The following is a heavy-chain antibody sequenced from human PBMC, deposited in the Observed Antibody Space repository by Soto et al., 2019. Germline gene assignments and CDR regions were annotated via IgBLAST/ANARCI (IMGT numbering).Heavy chain of an antibody. CDR2: ISYDGSNK. J-gene: IGHJ6*02. CDR3: AKGLWRGYSGYVVSFHYGMDV. V-gene: IGHV3-30*18. D-gene: IGHD5-12*01. Sequence: GGSLRLSCAASGFTFSSYGMHWVRQAPGKGLEWVAVISYDGSNKYYADSVKGRFTISRDNSKNTLYLQMNSLRAEDTAVYYCAKGLWRGYSGYVVSFHYGMDVWGQGTTVTVSS. CDR1: GFTFSSYG.